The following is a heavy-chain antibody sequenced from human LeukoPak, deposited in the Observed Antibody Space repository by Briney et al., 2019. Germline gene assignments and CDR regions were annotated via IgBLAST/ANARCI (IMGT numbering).Heavy chain of an antibody. D-gene: IGHD3-22*01. CDR1: GFTFSDYY. CDR3: AKAPSDNTGYWYFHH. Sequence: PGGSLRLSCAASGFTFSDYYMSWIRQAPGKGLEWVSYISSSGSTIYYADSVKGRFTISRDNAKNSLYLQMNSLRAEDTAVYYCAKAPSDNTGYWYFHHWGQGTLVTVSS. J-gene: IGHJ1*01. CDR2: ISSSGSTI. V-gene: IGHV3-11*01.